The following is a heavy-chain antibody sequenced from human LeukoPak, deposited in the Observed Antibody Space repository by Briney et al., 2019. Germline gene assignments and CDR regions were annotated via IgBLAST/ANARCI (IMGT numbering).Heavy chain of an antibody. CDR2: IYSGGST. V-gene: IGHV3-66*01. D-gene: IGHD3-9*01. CDR1: GFTVSSNY. CDR3: ARVRPTYYDILTGYYFDY. J-gene: IGHJ4*02. Sequence: PGGSLRLSCAASGFTVSSNYMSWVRQAPGKGLEWVSVIYSGGSTYYADSVKGRFTISRDNSKNTLYLQMNSLRAEDTAVYYCARVRPTYYDILTGYYFDYWGQGTLVTVSS.